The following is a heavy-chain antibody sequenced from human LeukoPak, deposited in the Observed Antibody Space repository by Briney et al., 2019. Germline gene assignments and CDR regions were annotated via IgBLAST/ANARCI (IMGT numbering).Heavy chain of an antibody. J-gene: IGHJ6*03. CDR1: GFTFSSYW. CDR2: IKQDGSEK. V-gene: IGHV3-7*01. D-gene: IGHD5-12*01. CDR3: ARLADITYYYYYMDV. Sequence: GGSLRLSCAASGFTFSSYWMSWVRQAPGKGLEWVANIKQDGSEKYYVDSVKGRFTISRDNAKNSLYLQMNSLRAEDTAVYYCARLADITYYYYYMDVRGKGTTVTVSS.